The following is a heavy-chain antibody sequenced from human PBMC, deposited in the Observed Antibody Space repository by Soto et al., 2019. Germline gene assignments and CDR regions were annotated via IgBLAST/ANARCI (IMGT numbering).Heavy chain of an antibody. CDR1: GGSIRIYY. J-gene: IGHJ5*02. Sequence: NPSETLSITCTFSGGSIRIYYWSWIRQSPGKGLEWIGYIYYSGSTNYNPSLKSRVTISVDTSKNQFSLKLSSVTAADTAVYYCARESSGTGFDPWGQGTLVTVSS. V-gene: IGHV4-59*01. CDR2: IYYSGST. CDR3: ARESSGTGFDP. D-gene: IGHD5-12*01.